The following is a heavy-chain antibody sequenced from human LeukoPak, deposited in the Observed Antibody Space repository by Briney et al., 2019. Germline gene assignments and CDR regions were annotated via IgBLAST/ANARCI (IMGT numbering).Heavy chain of an antibody. J-gene: IGHJ3*02. V-gene: IGHV4-61*02. D-gene: IGHD2-2*01. CDR3: ASSIVVVPAAMGRAFDI. CDR2: IYTSGST. CDR1: GGSISSGSYY. Sequence: PSETLSLTCTVSGGSISSGSYYWSWIRQPAGKGLEWIGRIYTSGSTNYNPSLKSRVTISVDTSKNQFSLKLSSVTAADTAVYYCASSIVVVPAAMGRAFDIWGQGTMVTAPS.